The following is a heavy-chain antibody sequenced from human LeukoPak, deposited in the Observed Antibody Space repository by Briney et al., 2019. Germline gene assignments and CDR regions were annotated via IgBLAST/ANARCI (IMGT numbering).Heavy chain of an antibody. V-gene: IGHV3-30*01. D-gene: IGHD3-16*01. CDR3: AREESRERRGGFDY. CDR1: GFTFSSYA. Sequence: GGSLRLSCAASGFTFSSYAMHWVRQAPGKGLEWGAVISYDGSNKYYADSVKGRFTISRDNSKNTLYLQMNSLRAEDTAVYYCAREESRERRGGFDYWGQGTLVTVSS. J-gene: IGHJ4*02. CDR2: ISYDGSNK.